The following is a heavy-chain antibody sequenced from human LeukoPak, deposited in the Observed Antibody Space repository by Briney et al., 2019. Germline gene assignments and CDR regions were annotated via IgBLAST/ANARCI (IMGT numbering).Heavy chain of an antibody. V-gene: IGHV4-59*01. J-gene: IGHJ4*02. D-gene: IGHD2-2*01. CDR3: ARLPAL. Sequence: SETLSLTCTVSGXSIGGFYWSWVRQPPGKGLEYVGYAYNNKLNYNPSLKSRVTISADASKNQFSLRLSSVTAADTAVYYCARLPALWGQGTLVTVSS. CDR2: AYNNKL. CDR1: GXSIGGFY.